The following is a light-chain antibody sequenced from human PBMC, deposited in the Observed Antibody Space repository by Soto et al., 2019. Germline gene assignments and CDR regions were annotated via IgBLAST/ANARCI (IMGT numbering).Light chain of an antibody. CDR3: QQYYSPPYN. J-gene: IGKJ2*01. V-gene: IGKV4-1*01. CDR1: PSVFSSFDNKNY. CDR2: WAS. Sequence: DIVMTQSPDSLAVSLGERATINCKSSPSVFSSFDNKNYLAWYQQKPGQPPNLLIDWASTRKSGVPDRFSGSGSGTDFTLTISSLQAEDVAVYYCQQYYSPPYNFGQGTRVAIK.